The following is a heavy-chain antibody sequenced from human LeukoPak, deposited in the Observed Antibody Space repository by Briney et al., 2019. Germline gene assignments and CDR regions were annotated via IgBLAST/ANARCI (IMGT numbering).Heavy chain of an antibody. CDR3: ARGRSSWSSAEYFQH. D-gene: IGHD6-13*01. CDR2: IYYSGST. Sequence: PSETLSLTCAVYGGSFSGYYWSWIRQPPGKGLEWIGSIYYSGSTYYNPSLKSRVTISVDASKNQFSLKLSPVTAADTAVYYCARGRSSWSSAEYFQHWGQGTLVTVSS. J-gene: IGHJ1*01. V-gene: IGHV4-34*01. CDR1: GGSFSGYY.